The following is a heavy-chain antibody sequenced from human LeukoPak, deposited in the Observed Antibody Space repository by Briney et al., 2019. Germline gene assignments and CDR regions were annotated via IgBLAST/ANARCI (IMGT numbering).Heavy chain of an antibody. CDR2: IYYSGST. J-gene: IGHJ3*02. V-gene: IGHV4-59*12. D-gene: IGHD3-22*01. CDR1: GGSISSYY. CDR3: ARGVSLYYYDSSGYADAFDI. Sequence: SETLSLTCTVSGGSISSYYRSWIRQPPGKGLEWIGYIYYSGSTNYNPSLKSRVTISVDTSKNQFSLKLSSVTAADTAVYYCARGVSLYYYDSSGYADAFDIWGQGTMVTVSS.